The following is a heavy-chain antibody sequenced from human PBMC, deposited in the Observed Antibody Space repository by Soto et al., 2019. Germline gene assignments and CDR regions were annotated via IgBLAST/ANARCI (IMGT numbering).Heavy chain of an antibody. CDR1: GFTFSNYG. CDR3: ARGKYTYGSDY. D-gene: IGHD5-18*01. Sequence: EVQLVESGGGLVQSGGSRRLSCTASGFTFSNYGMKWIRQAPGKGLEWISFISYGSSSTYYADSVKGRFTISRDNAKNALYLQMNSLRDEDTAVDYCARGKYTYGSDYWGQGDMVTVSS. CDR2: ISYGSSST. V-gene: IGHV3-48*02. J-gene: IGHJ4*02.